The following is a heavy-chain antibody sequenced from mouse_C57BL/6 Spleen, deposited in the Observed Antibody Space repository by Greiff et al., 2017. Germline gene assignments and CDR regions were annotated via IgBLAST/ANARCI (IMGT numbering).Heavy chain of an antibody. D-gene: IGHD3-2*02. CDR2: IDPETGGT. Sequence: QVQLQQSGAELVRPGASVTLSCKASGYTFTDYEMHWVKQTPVHGLEWIGAIDPETGGTAYNQKFKGKAILTADKSSSTAYMELRSLTSEDAAVYYCTRGDSSGYGYYYAMDYWGQGTSVTVSS. J-gene: IGHJ4*01. V-gene: IGHV1-15*01. CDR3: TRGDSSGYGYYYAMDY. CDR1: GYTFTDYE.